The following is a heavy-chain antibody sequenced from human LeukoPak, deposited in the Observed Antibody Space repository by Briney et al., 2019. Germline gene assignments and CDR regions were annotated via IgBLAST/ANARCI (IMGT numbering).Heavy chain of an antibody. CDR1: GYTFTSYD. J-gene: IGHJ6*03. CDR2: MNPNSGNT. Sequence: ASVKASCKASGYTFTSYDINWVRQATGQGLEWMGWMNPNSGNTGYAQKFQGRVTMTRNTSISTAYMELSSLRSEDTAVYYCARGKLGKQWLVSYYYYYMDVWGKGTTVTVSS. D-gene: IGHD6-19*01. V-gene: IGHV1-8*01. CDR3: ARGKLGKQWLVSYYYYYMDV.